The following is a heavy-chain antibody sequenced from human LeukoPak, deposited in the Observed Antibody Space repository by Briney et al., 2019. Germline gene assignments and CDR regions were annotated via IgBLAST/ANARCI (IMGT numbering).Heavy chain of an antibody. CDR2: ISYDGSDK. D-gene: IGHD3-22*01. V-gene: IGHV3-30*18. J-gene: IGHJ5*02. CDR3: AKDYYDSSGYIGWFDP. Sequence: GRSLRLSCAASGFTFSSHGMRWVRQAPGKGLEWVAVISYDGSDKYYADSVKGRFTISRDNSKNTLFMQMNSLRAEDTAVYYCAKDYYDSSGYIGWFDPWGQGTLVTVSS. CDR1: GFTFSSHG.